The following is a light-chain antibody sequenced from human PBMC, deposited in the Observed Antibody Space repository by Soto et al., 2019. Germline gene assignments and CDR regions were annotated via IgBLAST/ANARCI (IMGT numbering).Light chain of an antibody. CDR3: NSYVGSNNYV. CDR2: EVT. V-gene: IGLV2-8*01. CDR1: SSDVGTYNL. J-gene: IGLJ1*01. Sequence: QSALTQPAAVSGSPGQSITISCTGTSSDVGTYNLVSCYQHHPGKAPKLIIYEVTKRPSGVPDRFSGSKSGNTASLTVSGLQADDEADYYCNSYVGSNNYVFGTGTKVTVL.